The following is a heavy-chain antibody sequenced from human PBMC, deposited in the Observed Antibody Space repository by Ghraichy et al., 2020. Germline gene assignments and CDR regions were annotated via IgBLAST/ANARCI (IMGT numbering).Heavy chain of an antibody. J-gene: IGHJ4*02. D-gene: IGHD3-22*01. CDR1: GYTFTGYY. CDR3: ARDRGPYDSSGYSFDY. Sequence: ASVKVSCKASGYTFTGYYMHWVRQAPGQGLEWMGWINPNSGGTNYAQKFQGWVTMTRDTSISTAYMELSRLRSDDTAVYYCARDRGPYDSSGYSFDYWGQGTLVTVSS. CDR2: INPNSGGT. V-gene: IGHV1-2*04.